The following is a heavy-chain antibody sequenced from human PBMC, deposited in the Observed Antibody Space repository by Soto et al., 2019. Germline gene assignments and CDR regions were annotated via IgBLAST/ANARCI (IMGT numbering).Heavy chain of an antibody. CDR3: ARTNCGGDCYLPTMAFDY. CDR2: INPSGGST. CDR1: GYTFTSYY. Sequence: ASVKVSCKASGYTFTSYYMHWVRQAPGQGLEWMGIINPSGGSTSYAQKFQGRVTMTRDTSTSTVYMELSSLRSEDTAVYYCARTNCGGDCYLPTMAFDYWGQGTLVTVSS. J-gene: IGHJ4*02. V-gene: IGHV1-46*01. D-gene: IGHD2-21*02.